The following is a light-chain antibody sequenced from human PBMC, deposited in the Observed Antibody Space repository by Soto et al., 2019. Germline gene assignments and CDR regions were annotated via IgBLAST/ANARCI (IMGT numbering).Light chain of an antibody. Sequence: QSLVAQPASVSCSPGQSITISGAGTRDDIGAYDYVSWYQQHPGNAPKLLVYEVTNRPSGVSDRFSGSKSGNTASLTISGLQAEDEADYYCNSYTNSSAVVFGGGTKVTVL. CDR1: RDDIGAYDY. J-gene: IGLJ2*01. CDR3: NSYTNSSAVV. V-gene: IGLV2-14*01. CDR2: EVT.